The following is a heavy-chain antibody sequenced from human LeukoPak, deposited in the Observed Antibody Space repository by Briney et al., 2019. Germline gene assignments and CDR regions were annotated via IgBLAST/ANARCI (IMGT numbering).Heavy chain of an antibody. CDR3: ATMQWLEGVDWFDP. Sequence: PGGSLRLSCAASGFIFSNYGMHWVRQAPGKGLEWVAFIRYDESNKFYVDSVKGRFTISRDNSKNILFLQMNSLRAEDTAVYYCATMQWLEGVDWFDPWGQGTLVTVSS. V-gene: IGHV3-30*02. CDR1: GFIFSNYG. D-gene: IGHD6-19*01. J-gene: IGHJ5*02. CDR2: IRYDESNK.